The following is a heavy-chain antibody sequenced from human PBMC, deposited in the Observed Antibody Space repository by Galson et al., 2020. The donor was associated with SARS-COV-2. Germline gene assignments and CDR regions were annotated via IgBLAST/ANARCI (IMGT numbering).Heavy chain of an antibody. D-gene: IGHD3-22*01. Sequence: ETSETLSLTCTVSGGSISSYYWSWIRQPPGKGLEWIGYTYHSGSPNYNPSLKSRVTISVDTSKNQFSLKLSSVTAADTAVYYCARGDTDYYDSSGYYYYFDYWGQGTLVTVSS. CDR3: ARGDTDYYDSSGYYYYFDY. CDR1: GGSISSYY. CDR2: TYHSGSP. J-gene: IGHJ4*02. V-gene: IGHV4-59*08.